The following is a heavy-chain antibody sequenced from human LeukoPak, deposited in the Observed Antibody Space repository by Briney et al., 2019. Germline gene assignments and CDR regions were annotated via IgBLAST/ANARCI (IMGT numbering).Heavy chain of an antibody. D-gene: IGHD3-10*01. CDR2: INHSGST. J-gene: IGHJ4*02. Sequence: SETLSLTCAVYGGSFSGYYWSWIRQPPGKGLEWIGEINHSGSTNYNPSLKSRVTISVDTSKNQFSLKLSSVTAADTAVYYCARRPPQYYYGSGSYYKKYYFDYWGQGTLVTVSS. V-gene: IGHV4-34*01. CDR3: ARRPPQYYYGSGSYYKKYYFDY. CDR1: GGSFSGYY.